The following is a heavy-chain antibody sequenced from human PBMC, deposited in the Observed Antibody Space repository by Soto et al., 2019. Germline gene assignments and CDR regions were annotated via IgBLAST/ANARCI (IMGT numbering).Heavy chain of an antibody. V-gene: IGHV3-33*01. CDR3: ARQQSSWYFDY. Sequence: QVQLVESGGGVVQPGRSLRLSCAASGFTFSNFGMHWVRQAPGKGLEWVTLIWYDGRNDYYADSVKGRFTISRDNSKNPLYLQLNSLRAEDTAVYFCARQQSSWYFDYSGQGTLVTVSS. CDR1: GFTFSNFG. J-gene: IGHJ4*02. D-gene: IGHD2-15*01. CDR2: IWYDGRND.